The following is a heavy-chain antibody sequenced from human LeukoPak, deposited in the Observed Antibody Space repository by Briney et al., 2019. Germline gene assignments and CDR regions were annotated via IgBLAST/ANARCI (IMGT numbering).Heavy chain of an antibody. CDR2: ISSSSTYI. V-gene: IGHV3-21*01. CDR3: TSRGINYYDSGGFTY. CDR1: GFTFSGYS. J-gene: IGHJ4*02. Sequence: GGSLRLSCTASGFTFSGYSMNWVRQAPGKGLEWVSSISSSSTYIYYADSVKGRFTISRDNAKNSLYLQMNSLRAEDTAVYYCTSRGINYYDSGGFTYWGQGTLVTVST. D-gene: IGHD3-22*01.